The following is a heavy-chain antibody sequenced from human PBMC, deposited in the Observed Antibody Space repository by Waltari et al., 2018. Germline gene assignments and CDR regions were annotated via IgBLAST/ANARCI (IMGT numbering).Heavy chain of an antibody. D-gene: IGHD2-8*02. CDR1: GGPPRGYY. V-gene: IGHV4-34*01. J-gene: IGHJ6*02. Sequence: QVHLQQWGAGALQPLDTLSLTCAVFGGPPRGYYSGWIRQTPGKGLEWIGEINHVPNRNYNPTLKSRVTMSVDTSKNQFSLKLSSVTAADTGIYYCARLEDCTGPGGNCYSGDVFALDVWGQGTMVTVSS. CDR2: INHVPNR. CDR3: ARLEDCTGPGGNCYSGDVFALDV.